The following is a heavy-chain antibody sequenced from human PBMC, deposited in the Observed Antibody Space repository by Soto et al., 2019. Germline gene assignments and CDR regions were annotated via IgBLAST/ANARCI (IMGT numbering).Heavy chain of an antibody. CDR2: IKSIADGETK. J-gene: IGHJ5*02. CDR1: GFTFSHAW. V-gene: IGHV3-15*01. Sequence: SLILSCAASGFTFSHAWMSWVRQAPGKGLEWVGRIKSIADGETKDYGAPVRGSLTISSDDSQDILYLDMNSLRIEDTVVYYCCVIKRRDQYSTSGYWFDPWGPGTLVTVSS. CDR3: CVIKRRDQYSTSGYWFDP. D-gene: IGHD4-4*01.